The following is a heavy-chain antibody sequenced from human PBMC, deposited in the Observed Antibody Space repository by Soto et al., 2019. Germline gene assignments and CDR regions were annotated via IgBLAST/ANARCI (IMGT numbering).Heavy chain of an antibody. CDR2: ITGPGGNT. V-gene: IGHV3-23*01. CDR3: AKGRSGSVGYYAQHES. CDR1: GFTFSSYA. D-gene: IGHD3-3*01. Sequence: EVQLFESGGDLVQPGGSLGLSCAASGFTFSSYAMSWVRQAPGKGLEWVSAITGPGGNTYYADSLKGRFTISRDNSKNTLYLQMNTLRAEDTAVYYCAKGRSGSVGYYAQHESWGQGTLVTVSS. J-gene: IGHJ5*02.